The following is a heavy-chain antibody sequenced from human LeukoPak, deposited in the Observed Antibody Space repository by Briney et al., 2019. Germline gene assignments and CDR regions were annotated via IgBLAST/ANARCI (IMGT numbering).Heavy chain of an antibody. J-gene: IGHJ4*02. Sequence: SETLSLTCTVSGGSISSSSYYWGWIRQPPGKGLEWIGSIYYSGSTYYNPSLKSRVTISVDTSKNQFSLKLSSVTAADTAVYDCTRLTGIAVAQKGGQGTLVTVSS. CDR3: TRLTGIAVAQK. D-gene: IGHD6-19*01. CDR2: IYYSGST. CDR1: GGSISSSSYY. V-gene: IGHV4-39*01.